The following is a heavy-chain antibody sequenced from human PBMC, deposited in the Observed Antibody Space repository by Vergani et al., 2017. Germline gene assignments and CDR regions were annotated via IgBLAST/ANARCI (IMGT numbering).Heavy chain of an antibody. CDR3: ARGDYGILTGYRY. CDR2: IIPIFGTA. CDR1: GGTFSSYA. D-gene: IGHD3-9*01. Sequence: QVQLVQSGAEVKKPWSSVKVSCKASGGTFSSYAISWVRQAPGQGLEWMGGIIPIFGTANYAQKFQGRVTMTRDTSTSTVYMELSSLRSEDTAIYYCARGDYGILTGYRYWGQGTLVTVSA. V-gene: IGHV1-69*05. J-gene: IGHJ4*02.